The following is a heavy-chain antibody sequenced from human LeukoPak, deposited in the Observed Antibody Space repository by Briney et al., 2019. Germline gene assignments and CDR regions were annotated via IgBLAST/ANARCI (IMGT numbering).Heavy chain of an antibody. Sequence: ASVKVSCKASGGTFSSYAISWVRQAPGQGLEWMGRIIPILGIANYAQKFQGRVTITADKSTSTAYMELSSLRSEDTAVYYCASCIAAAGTSYMDVWGKGTTVTVSS. CDR3: ASCIAAAGTSYMDV. CDR2: IIPILGIA. J-gene: IGHJ6*03. D-gene: IGHD6-13*01. V-gene: IGHV1-69*04. CDR1: GGTFSSYA.